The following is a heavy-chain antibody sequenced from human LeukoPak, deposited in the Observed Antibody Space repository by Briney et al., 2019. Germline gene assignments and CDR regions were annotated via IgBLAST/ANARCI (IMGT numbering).Heavy chain of an antibody. D-gene: IGHD6-6*01. J-gene: IGHJ4*02. Sequence: SETLSLTCTVSGGSFSGYYWSWIRQPAGKGLEWIGRIYTSGRTNYNPSLKSRVTMSVDTSKKQFSLKLSSVTAADTAMYYCARDPQLGPFDYWGQGTLVTVSS. CDR1: GGSFSGYY. CDR2: IYTSGRT. V-gene: IGHV4-4*07. CDR3: ARDPQLGPFDY.